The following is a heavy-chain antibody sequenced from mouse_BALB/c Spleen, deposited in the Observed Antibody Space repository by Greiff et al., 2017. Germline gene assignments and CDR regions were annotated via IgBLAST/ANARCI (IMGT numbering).Heavy chain of an antibody. V-gene: IGHV1S81*02. J-gene: IGHJ2*01. CDR3: TRGGRKPANWGFDY. CDR1: GYTFTSYY. Sequence: QVQLQQSGAELVKPGASVKLSCKASGYTFTSYYMYWVKQRPGQGLEWIGEINPSNGGTNFNEKFKSKATLTVDKSSSTAYMQLSSLTSEDSAVYYCTRGGRKPANWGFDYWGQGTTLTVSS. D-gene: IGHD4-1*01. CDR2: INPSNGGT.